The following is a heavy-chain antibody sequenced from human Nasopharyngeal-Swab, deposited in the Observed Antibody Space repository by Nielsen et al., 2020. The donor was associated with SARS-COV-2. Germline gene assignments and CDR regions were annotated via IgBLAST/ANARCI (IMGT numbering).Heavy chain of an antibody. CDR3: ARVLAAAGYNWFDP. J-gene: IGHJ5*02. Sequence: WSRHAPGHGLEWMGIINPSGGSTSYAQKFQGRVTMTRDTSTSTVYMELSSLRSEDTAVYYCARVLAAAGYNWFDPWGQGTLVTVSS. CDR2: INPSGGST. D-gene: IGHD6-13*01. V-gene: IGHV1-46*01.